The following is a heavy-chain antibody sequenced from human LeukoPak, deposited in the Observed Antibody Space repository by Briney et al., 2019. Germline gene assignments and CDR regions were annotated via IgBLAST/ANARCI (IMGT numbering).Heavy chain of an antibody. CDR3: MKDRWTDY. CDR1: EFTFKAYA. CDR2: ISSDGVKT. V-gene: IGHV3-64D*09. D-gene: IGHD3/OR15-3a*01. J-gene: IGHJ4*02. Sequence: TGGSLRLSCSVSEFTFKAYAMHWVRQAPGRGLQYVSSISSDGVKTYYADSVKGRFTISRDNSKNTLYLQMSSLRLEDTAVYYCMKDRWTDYWGQGVPVTVSS.